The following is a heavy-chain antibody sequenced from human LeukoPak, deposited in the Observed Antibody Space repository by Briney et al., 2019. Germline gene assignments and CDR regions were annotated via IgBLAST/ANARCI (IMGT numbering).Heavy chain of an antibody. Sequence: SETLSLTCTVSGGSISSSSYYWGWIRQPPGKGLEWIGSIYYSGSTYYNPSLKSRVTISVDKSKNQFSLKLSSVTAADTAVYYCARGEILTGHPYGYWGQGTLVTVSS. CDR3: ARGEILTGHPYGY. V-gene: IGHV4-39*07. D-gene: IGHD3-9*01. CDR2: IYYSGST. J-gene: IGHJ4*02. CDR1: GGSISSSSYY.